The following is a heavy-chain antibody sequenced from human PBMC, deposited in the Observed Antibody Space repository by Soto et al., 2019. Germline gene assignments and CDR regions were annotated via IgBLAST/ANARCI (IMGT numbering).Heavy chain of an antibody. V-gene: IGHV4-59*01. CDR2: IYYSGST. D-gene: IGHD3-22*01. J-gene: IGHJ5*02. Sequence: SETLSLTCTVSGGSLSSYYWSWIRQPPGKGLEWIGYIYYSGSTNYNPSLKSRVTISVDTSKNQFSLKLSSVTAADTAVYYCASYYDSSGYGGLDWFDPWGQGTLVTV. CDR3: ASYYDSSGYGGLDWFDP. CDR1: GGSLSSYY.